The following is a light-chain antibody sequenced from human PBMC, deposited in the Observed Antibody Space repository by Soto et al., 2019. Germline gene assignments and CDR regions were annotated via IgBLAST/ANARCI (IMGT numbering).Light chain of an antibody. CDR1: PSLLHSDGITY. J-gene: IGKJ3*01. Sequence: IFMTQTPLSSAVTLRHPAFISCMFLPSLLHSDGITYLSWLQQRPGQPPRLLIYKISNRFSGVPDRFSGSGAGTDFTVKISSVEDEDVGVYYGMQATQFPRTFGRVTNVYFK. CDR2: KIS. CDR3: MQATQFPRT. V-gene: IGKV2-24*01.